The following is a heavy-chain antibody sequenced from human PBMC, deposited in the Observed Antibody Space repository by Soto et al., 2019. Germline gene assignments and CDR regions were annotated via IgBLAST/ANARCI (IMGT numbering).Heavy chain of an antibody. Sequence: SETLSLTCAVSSGSISSSNWWSWVRQPPGKGLEWIGEIYHSGSTNYNPSLKSRVTISVDKSKNQFSLKLSSVTAAGTAVYYCAREAGYYDFWSAPRAYYYMDVWGKGTTVTVSS. CDR2: IYHSGST. V-gene: IGHV4-4*02. CDR1: SGSISSSNW. D-gene: IGHD3-3*01. J-gene: IGHJ6*03. CDR3: AREAGYYDFWSAPRAYYYMDV.